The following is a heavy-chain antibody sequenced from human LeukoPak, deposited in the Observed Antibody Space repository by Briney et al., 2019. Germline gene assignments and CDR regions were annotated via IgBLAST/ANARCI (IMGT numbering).Heavy chain of an antibody. J-gene: IGHJ4*02. CDR1: GGSISSYY. CDR3: ARETRQMVRGVITPHYFDY. V-gene: IGHV4-39*07. D-gene: IGHD3-10*01. CDR2: IYYSGST. Sequence: SETLSLTCTVSGGSISSYYWSWIRQPPGKGLEWIGSIYYSGSTYYNPSLKSRVTISVDTSKNQFSLKLSSVTAADTAVYYCARETRQMVRGVITPHYFDYWGQGTLVTVSS.